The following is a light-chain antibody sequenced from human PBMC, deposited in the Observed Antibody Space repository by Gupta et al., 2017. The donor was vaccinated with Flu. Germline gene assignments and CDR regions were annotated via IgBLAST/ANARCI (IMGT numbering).Light chain of an antibody. Sequence: SDLSPPPAVSVSPGQTATITCSGDKLGNKYVSWYQQKPGLSPNLVIYRDTKRPSGIPERFSGSNSGNTATLTISGTQAMDEADYYCQAGDSSIYVFGSGTKVTVL. CDR3: QAGDSSIYV. CDR2: RDT. V-gene: IGLV3-1*01. J-gene: IGLJ1*01. CDR1: KLGNKY.